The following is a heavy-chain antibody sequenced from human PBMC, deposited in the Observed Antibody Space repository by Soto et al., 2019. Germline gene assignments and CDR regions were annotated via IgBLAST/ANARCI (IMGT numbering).Heavy chain of an antibody. CDR1: GGSISSYY. Sequence: PSETLSLTCTVSGGSISSYYWSWIRQPPGKGLEWIGYIYYSGSTNYNPSLKSRVTISVDTSKNQFSLKLSSVTAADTAVYYCARADYGDYWFDPWGQGTLVTVS. CDR2: IYYSGST. J-gene: IGHJ5*02. V-gene: IGHV4-59*01. D-gene: IGHD4-17*01. CDR3: ARADYGDYWFDP.